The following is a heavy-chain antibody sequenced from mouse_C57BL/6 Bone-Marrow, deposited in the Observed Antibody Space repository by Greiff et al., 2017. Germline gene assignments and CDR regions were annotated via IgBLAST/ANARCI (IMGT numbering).Heavy chain of an antibody. V-gene: IGHV1-81*01. CDR2: IYPRSGNT. Sequence: QVQLKQSGAELARPGASVKLSCKASGYTFTSYGISWVKQRTGQGLEWIGEIYPRSGNTYYNEKFKGKATLTADKSSSTAYMELRSLTSEDSAVYFCARCFITTVRGYWYFDVWGTGTTVTVSS. CDR1: GYTFTSYG. CDR3: ARCFITTVRGYWYFDV. J-gene: IGHJ1*03. D-gene: IGHD1-1*01.